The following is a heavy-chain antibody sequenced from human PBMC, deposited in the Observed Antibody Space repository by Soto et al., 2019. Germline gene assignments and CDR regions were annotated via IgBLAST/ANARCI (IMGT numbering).Heavy chain of an antibody. CDR2: ISCDGVNE. J-gene: IGHJ4*02. CDR3: ARLDKFTSGWS. Sequence: QVQLVESGGGVVQPGRSLRLSCAASGFTFSSYAMHWVRQAPGKGLEWVATISCDGVNEYYADSVRGRFTVSRDNSENTIHLQMNTLRPEDTALFYCARLDKFTSGWSWGQGTLVTVSS. V-gene: IGHV3-30-3*01. CDR1: GFTFSSYA. D-gene: IGHD6-19*01.